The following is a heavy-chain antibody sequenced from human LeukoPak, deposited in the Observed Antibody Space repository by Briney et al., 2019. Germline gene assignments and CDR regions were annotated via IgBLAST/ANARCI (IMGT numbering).Heavy chain of an antibody. Sequence: SETLSLTCAVYGGSFSGYYWSWIRQPPGKGLEWIGEINHSGSTNYNPSLKSRVTISVDTSKNQFSLKLSSVTAADTAVYYCARVPHYYMDVWGKGTTVTISS. CDR3: ARVPHYYMDV. V-gene: IGHV4-34*01. J-gene: IGHJ6*03. CDR2: INHSGST. CDR1: GGSFSGYY.